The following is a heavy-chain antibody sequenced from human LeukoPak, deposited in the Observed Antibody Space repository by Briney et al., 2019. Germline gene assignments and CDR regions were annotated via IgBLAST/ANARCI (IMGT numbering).Heavy chain of an antibody. CDR2: IYTSGSI. Sequence: SETLSLTCTVSGGSMSSYYWSWIRQPPGKGLEWIGYIYTSGSINYNPSLQSRVTISLDTSKNQISLKLSSVTAADTAVFYCARLGCSSTSGNRRNAFDICAQGTMVTVSS. V-gene: IGHV4-4*09. D-gene: IGHD2-2*02. CDR3: ARLGCSSTSGNRRNAFDI. J-gene: IGHJ3*02. CDR1: GGSMSSYY.